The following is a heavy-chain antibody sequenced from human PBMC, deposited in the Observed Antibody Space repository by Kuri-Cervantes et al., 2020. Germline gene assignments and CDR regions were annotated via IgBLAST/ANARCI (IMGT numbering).Heavy chain of an antibody. CDR1: GFTFDDYA. Sequence: SLKISCAASGFTFDDYAMHWVRQAPGKGLEWVSGISWNSGSIGYADSVKGRFTISRDNAKNSLYLQTNSLRAEDTAVYYCARVPGDRESNWFDPWGQGTLVTVSS. CDR2: ISWNSGSI. CDR3: ARVPGDRESNWFDP. J-gene: IGHJ5*02. V-gene: IGHV3-9*01. D-gene: IGHD2-21*02.